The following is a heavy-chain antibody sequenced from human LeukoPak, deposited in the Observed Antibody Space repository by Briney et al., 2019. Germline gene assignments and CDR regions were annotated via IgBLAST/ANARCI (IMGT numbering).Heavy chain of an antibody. J-gene: IGHJ4*02. D-gene: IGHD3-3*01. CDR3: ARHARGDFWSGPVYCLDY. CDR2: IYYSGRT. V-gene: IGHV4-59*08. Sequence: SETLSLTCTVSGGPISTYYWSWIRQPPGKGLEWIGYIYYSGRTNYNPSRKSRVTISVDTSKNHSSLTLSSVTAADTAVYYCARHARGDFWSGPVYCLDYCGQGTLVTVSS. CDR1: GGPISTYY.